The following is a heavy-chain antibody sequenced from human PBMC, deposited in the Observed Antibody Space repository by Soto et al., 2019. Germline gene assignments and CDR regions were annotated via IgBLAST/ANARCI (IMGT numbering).Heavy chain of an antibody. D-gene: IGHD2-15*01. Sequence: QVQLVQSGAEEKKPGASVKVSCKASGYTFTSYAKHWVRQAPGQRLEWMGWINAGNGNTKYSQKFQGRVTITRDTSASTAYMELSSLRSEDTAVYYCARDLGYALPDYWGQGTLVTVSS. V-gene: IGHV1-3*05. CDR3: ARDLGYALPDY. J-gene: IGHJ4*02. CDR1: GYTFTSYA. CDR2: INAGNGNT.